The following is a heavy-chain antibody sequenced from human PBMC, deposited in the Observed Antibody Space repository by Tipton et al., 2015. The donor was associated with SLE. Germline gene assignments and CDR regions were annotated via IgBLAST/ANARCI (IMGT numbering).Heavy chain of an antibody. V-gene: IGHV4-39*07. CDR3: ARETSRHDFFTGFYRLHFDY. Sequence: TLSLTCTVSDGSIRSTNYYWGWIRQSPGKGLEWIGSIYSRGNKFYNPTLMSRVTILLDTSKNQFSLKLSTVTAADTAVYFCARETSRHDFFTGFYRLHFDYWGQGFLVTVSS. D-gene: IGHD3-9*01. CDR1: DGSIRSTNYY. J-gene: IGHJ4*02. CDR2: IYSRGNK.